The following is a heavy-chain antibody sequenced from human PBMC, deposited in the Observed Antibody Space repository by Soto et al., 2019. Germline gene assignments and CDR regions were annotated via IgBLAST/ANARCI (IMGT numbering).Heavy chain of an antibody. V-gene: IGHV3-74*01. CDR2: ISGDGVTT. D-gene: IGHD3-9*01. CDR1: GFPFSSYW. Sequence: EVRLVESGGDLVQWGGSLRLSCAASGFPFSSYWMHWVRHTPGKGLDWVARISGDGVTTYYADSVTGRFTVSRDNAKNTLSLQINGLRAEDTAVYYCAREYYGLLTGYYADYWGQGTLVSVSS. J-gene: IGHJ4*02. CDR3: AREYYGLLTGYYADY.